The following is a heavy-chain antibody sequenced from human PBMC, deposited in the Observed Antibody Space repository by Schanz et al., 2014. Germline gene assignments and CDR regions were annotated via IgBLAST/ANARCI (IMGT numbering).Heavy chain of an antibody. J-gene: IGHJ4*02. CDR1: GFIFSTYN. CDR2: ISSTSTYL. CDR3: ARGTPFLCDY. Sequence: EVQLVESGGGLVQPGGSLRLSCAASGFIFSTYNMNWVRQAPGKGLEWVSSISSTSTYLYYADSVKGRFTISRDSARNSLYLQMSSLRAEDTAVYYCARGTPFLCDYWGQGTLVTVSS. D-gene: IGHD3-16*01. V-gene: IGHV3-21*01.